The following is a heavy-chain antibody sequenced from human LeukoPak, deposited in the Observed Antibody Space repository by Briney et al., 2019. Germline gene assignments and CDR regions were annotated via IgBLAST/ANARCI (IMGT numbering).Heavy chain of an antibody. CDR2: ISSTATSI. J-gene: IGHJ5*02. CDR1: GFTFSDYY. V-gene: IGHV3-11*04. Sequence: PGGSLRLSCAASGFTFSDYYMSWIRQAPGKGLEWVSYISSTATSIYYADSVKGRFTVSRDNAKNSLYLQMNSLRAGDTAVYYCARDVTYHGGDWFDPWGQGTLVTVSS. CDR3: ARDVTYHGGDWFDP. D-gene: IGHD4-23*01.